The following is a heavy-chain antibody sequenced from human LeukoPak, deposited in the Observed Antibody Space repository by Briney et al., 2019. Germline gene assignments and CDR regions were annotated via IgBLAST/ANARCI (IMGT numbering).Heavy chain of an antibody. CDR3: AREAPVAAGSDAFDI. V-gene: IGHV1-18*01. Sequence: ASVKVSCKSSGYTFTTYGISWMRQAPGQSLEWMGCISPYNSNTKYAQKLQGRVTMTADTSTNTAYMEVRSLRSDDTAVYYCAREAPVAAGSDAFDIWGQGTMVTVSS. CDR2: ISPYNSNT. CDR1: GYTFTTYG. J-gene: IGHJ3*02. D-gene: IGHD6-19*01.